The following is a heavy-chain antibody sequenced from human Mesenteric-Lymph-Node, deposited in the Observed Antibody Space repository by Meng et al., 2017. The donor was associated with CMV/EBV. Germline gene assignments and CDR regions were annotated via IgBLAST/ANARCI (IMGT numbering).Heavy chain of an antibody. J-gene: IGHJ6*02. CDR1: GSTFSSYS. CDR3: ARDLEYGMDV. V-gene: IGHV3-21*01. Sequence: GGPLRPSCAASGSTFSSYSMHWVRQAPGKGLEWVSSIISSSSYIYSADSVKGRFTISRDNAKNSLYLQMNSLRAEDTAVYYCARDLEYGMDVWGQGTTVTVSS. CDR2: IISSSSYI.